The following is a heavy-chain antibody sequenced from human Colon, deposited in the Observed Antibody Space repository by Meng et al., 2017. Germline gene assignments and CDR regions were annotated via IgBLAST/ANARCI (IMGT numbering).Heavy chain of an antibody. Sequence: QVQLVQSGAEVKKPGASVKVSCKASGYTFTEYAMHWVRQAPGQGLEWMGWYHAGRDNNVYSQKFQGRLTLTADTSATTAYMELSGLTSEDTAIYFCARLFVRDRDWFDPWGQGTVVTVSS. V-gene: IGHV1-3*01. CDR1: GYTFTEYA. CDR3: ARLFVRDRDWFDP. J-gene: IGHJ5*02. CDR2: YHAGRDNN. D-gene: IGHD2-21*01.